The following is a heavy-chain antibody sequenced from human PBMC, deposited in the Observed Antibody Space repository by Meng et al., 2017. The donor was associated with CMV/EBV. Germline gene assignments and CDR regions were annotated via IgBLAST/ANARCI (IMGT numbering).Heavy chain of an antibody. CDR3: AKDAVFGGLDY. V-gene: IGHV3-9*03. CDR2: ISWNSGSI. Sequence: SLKISCAASGFTFDDYAMHWVRQAPGKGLEWVSGISWNSGSIGYADSVKGRFTISRDNAKNSLYLQMNSLRAEDMALYYCAKDAVFGGLDYWVQGTLVTVSS. CDR1: GFTFDDYA. J-gene: IGHJ4*02. D-gene: IGHD3-3*01.